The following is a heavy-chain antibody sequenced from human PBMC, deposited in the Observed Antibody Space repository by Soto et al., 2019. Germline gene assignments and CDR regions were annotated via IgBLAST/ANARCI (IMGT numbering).Heavy chain of an antibody. CDR3: ARTREDGYDYAFDI. CDR2: IYSGGST. Sequence: PGGSLRLSCAASGFTVSSNYMSWVRQAPGKGLEWVSVIYSGGSTYYADSVKGRFTISRDNSKNTLYLQMNSLRAEDTAVYYCARTREDGYDYAFDIWGQGTMVTVSS. V-gene: IGHV3-66*01. CDR1: GFTVSSNY. D-gene: IGHD5-12*01. J-gene: IGHJ3*02.